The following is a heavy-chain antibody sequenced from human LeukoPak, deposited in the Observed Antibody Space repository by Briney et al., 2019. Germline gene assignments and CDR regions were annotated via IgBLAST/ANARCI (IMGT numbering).Heavy chain of an antibody. D-gene: IGHD2-2*01. CDR3: ARDHPICGSSTSCYFYYYYYYGMGV. CDR1: GFTFSSYS. J-gene: IGHJ6*02. Sequence: PGGSLRLSCAASGFTFSSYSMNWVRQAPGKGLEWVSSISSSSRYIYYADSVKGRFTISRDNAKNSLYLQMNSLRAEDTAVYYCARDHPICGSSTSCYFYYYYYYGMGVWGQGTTVTVSS. CDR2: ISSSSRYI. V-gene: IGHV3-21*01.